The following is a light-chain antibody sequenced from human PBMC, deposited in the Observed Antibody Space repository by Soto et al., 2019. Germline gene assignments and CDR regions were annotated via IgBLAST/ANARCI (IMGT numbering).Light chain of an antibody. V-gene: IGKV3-15*01. J-gene: IGKJ2*01. Sequence: EIVMTQSPATLSVSPGERATVSCRASQSVSSNLAWYQQKPGQAPRLLIYGASTRATGIPARFSGSGSGTEFTLTIGSLQSEDFAVYYCQQYQNWPRTFGQGTKLAIK. CDR2: GAS. CDR1: QSVSSN. CDR3: QQYQNWPRT.